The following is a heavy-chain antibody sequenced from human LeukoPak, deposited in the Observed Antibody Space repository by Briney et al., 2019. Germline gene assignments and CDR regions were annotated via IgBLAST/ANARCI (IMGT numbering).Heavy chain of an antibody. CDR2: KNHSGST. J-gene: IGHJ6*02. CDR3: ARFPLYGDYYYYYGMDV. Sequence: PSETLSLTCAVYGGSFSGYYWSWIRQPPGKGLEWIGEKNHSGSTNYNPSLKSRVTISVDTSKNQFSLKLSSVTAADTAVYYCARFPLYGDYYYYYGMDVWGQGTTVTVSS. CDR1: GGSFSGYY. D-gene: IGHD4-17*01. V-gene: IGHV4-34*01.